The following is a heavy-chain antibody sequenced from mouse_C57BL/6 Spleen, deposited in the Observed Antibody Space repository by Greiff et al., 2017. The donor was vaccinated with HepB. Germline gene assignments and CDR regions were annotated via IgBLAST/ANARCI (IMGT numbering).Heavy chain of an antibody. D-gene: IGHD3-2*02. J-gene: IGHJ3*01. CDR3: ASETAQALWFAY. V-gene: IGHV2-2*01. Sequence: QVHVKQSGPGLVQPSQSLSITCTVSGFSLTSYGVHWVRQSPGKGLEWLGVIWSGGSTDYNAAFISRLSISKDNSKSQVFFKMNSLQADDTAIYYCASETAQALWFAYWGQGTLVTVSA. CDR2: IWSGGST. CDR1: GFSLTSYG.